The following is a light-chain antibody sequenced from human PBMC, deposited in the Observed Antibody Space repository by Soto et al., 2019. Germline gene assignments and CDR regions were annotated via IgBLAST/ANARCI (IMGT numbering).Light chain of an antibody. CDR2: DAY. V-gene: IGKV3-15*01. Sequence: EIVMTQSPATLSVSPGDRATLSCRASQSVRNKVAWYQQKPGQAPRLLIYDAYTGATGIPDRFSGSGSGTDFTLTITRLEPEDFAVYYCQQYVTSSPRTLGQGTKVDIK. CDR1: QSVRNK. CDR3: QQYVTSSPRT. J-gene: IGKJ1*01.